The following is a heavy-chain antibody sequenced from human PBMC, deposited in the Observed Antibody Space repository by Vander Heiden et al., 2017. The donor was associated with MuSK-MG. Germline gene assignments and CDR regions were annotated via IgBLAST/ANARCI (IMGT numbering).Heavy chain of an antibody. D-gene: IGHD4-17*01. J-gene: IGHJ4*02. V-gene: IGHV1-69*01. Sequence: HVQLVQSVAEVKKPGSSVKVSCKASGGTFSSYALSWVRQAPGQGLEWMGRLLPILGTQNYAQKCQGRVTITAAESTRRAYRELSRLRSAATGVYYCASYQLTTVHTGSAYWVEGSLVKVYS. CDR3: ASYQLTTVHTGSAY. CDR2: LLPILGTQ. CDR1: GGTFSSYA.